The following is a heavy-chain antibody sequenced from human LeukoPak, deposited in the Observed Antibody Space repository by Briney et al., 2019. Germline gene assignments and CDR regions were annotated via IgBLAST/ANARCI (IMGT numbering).Heavy chain of an antibody. CDR2: ISSSGSTI. Sequence: GGSLRLSCAASGFTFNSYKMNWVHQAPGKGLEWVSYISSSGSTIYYADSVKGRFTISRDNAKNSLYLQMNSLRAEDTAVYYCAKDPHSSGWYPQWGQGTLVTVSS. D-gene: IGHD6-19*01. V-gene: IGHV3-48*03. CDR3: AKDPHSSGWYPQ. CDR1: GFTFNSYK. J-gene: IGHJ4*02.